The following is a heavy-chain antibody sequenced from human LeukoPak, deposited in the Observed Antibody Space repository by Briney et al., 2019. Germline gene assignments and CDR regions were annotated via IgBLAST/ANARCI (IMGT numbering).Heavy chain of an antibody. V-gene: IGHV3-21*01. CDR2: IDFTSTYI. CDR1: GFNFSTYS. Sequence: GGSVRLSCAASGFNFSTYSMNWVRQAPGKGLEWVSSIDFTSTYIDYTDSVKGRFTISRDNAKKSLYLQMNSLRVEDTAVYYCAKDESRVRGVIRDAFDFWGQGTLVTVSS. CDR3: AKDESRVRGVIRDAFDF. D-gene: IGHD3-10*01. J-gene: IGHJ3*01.